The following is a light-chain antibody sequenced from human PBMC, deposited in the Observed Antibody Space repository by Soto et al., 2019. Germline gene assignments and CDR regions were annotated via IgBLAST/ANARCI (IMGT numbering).Light chain of an antibody. J-gene: IGLJ2*01. CDR2: GNS. Sequence: QSVLTQPPSVSGVPGRRVTISCTGSSSNIGAGYDVHWYQQLPGTAPKLLIYGNSNRPSGVPDRFSGSKSGTSASLAITGLQAEDEAEYYCQSHDSSLSGHVVFGGGTKLTVL. CDR1: SSNIGAGYD. CDR3: QSHDSSLSGHVV. V-gene: IGLV1-40*01.